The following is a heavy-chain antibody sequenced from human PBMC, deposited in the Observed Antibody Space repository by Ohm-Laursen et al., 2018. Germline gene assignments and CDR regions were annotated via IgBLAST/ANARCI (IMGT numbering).Heavy chain of an antibody. V-gene: IGHV4-59*01. D-gene: IGHD2-21*01. CDR1: GGSISSYY. CDR3: ARAVIGHIAWFDP. J-gene: IGHJ5*02. Sequence: GTLSLTCTVSGGSISSYYWSWIRQPPGKGLEWIGYIYYSGSTNYNPSLKSRVTISVDTSKNQFSLKLSSVTAADTAVYYCARAVIGHIAWFDPWDQGTLVTVSS. CDR2: IYYSGST.